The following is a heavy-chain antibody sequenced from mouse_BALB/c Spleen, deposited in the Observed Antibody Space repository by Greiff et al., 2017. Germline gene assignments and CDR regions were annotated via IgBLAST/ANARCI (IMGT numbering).Heavy chain of an antibody. CDR2: IDPANGNT. CDR1: GFNIKDTY. Sequence: VHVKQSGAELVKPGASVKLSCTASGFNIKDTYMHWVKQRPEQGLEWIGRIDPANGNTKYDPKFQGKATITADTSSNTAYLQLSSLTSEDTAVYYCARGPHYYAMDYWGQGTSVTVSS. CDR3: ARGPHYYAMDY. J-gene: IGHJ4*01. V-gene: IGHV14-3*02.